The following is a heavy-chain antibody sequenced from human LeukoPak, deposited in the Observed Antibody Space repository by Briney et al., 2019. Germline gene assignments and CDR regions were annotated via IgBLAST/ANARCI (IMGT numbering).Heavy chain of an antibody. CDR1: GYTFTSYG. J-gene: IGHJ4*02. Sequence: ASVKVSCKASGYTFTSYGISWVRQAPGQGLEWMGWISAYSGNTNYAQKLQGRVTMTTDTSTSTAYMELRSLRSDDTAVYYCARVGHRYYDFWSGYRQYYFDYWGQGTLVTVSS. CDR3: ARVGHRYYDFWSGYRQYYFDY. D-gene: IGHD3-3*01. CDR2: ISAYSGNT. V-gene: IGHV1-18*01.